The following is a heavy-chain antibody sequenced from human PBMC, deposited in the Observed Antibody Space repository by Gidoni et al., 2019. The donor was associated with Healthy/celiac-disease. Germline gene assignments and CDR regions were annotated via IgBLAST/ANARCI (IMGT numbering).Heavy chain of an antibody. V-gene: IGHV3-30-3*01. Sequence: QVQLVESGGGVIQPGRSLRLYCAAHGFTFSSHALHWVRQAPGKGLEWVAFISYDGSNKYYADSVKGRFTISRDNSKNTLYLQMNSLRAEDTAVYYCARDVYSSGWDTGYFDLWGRGTLVTVSS. CDR3: ARDVYSSGWDTGYFDL. CDR1: GFTFSSHA. D-gene: IGHD6-19*01. J-gene: IGHJ2*01. CDR2: ISYDGSNK.